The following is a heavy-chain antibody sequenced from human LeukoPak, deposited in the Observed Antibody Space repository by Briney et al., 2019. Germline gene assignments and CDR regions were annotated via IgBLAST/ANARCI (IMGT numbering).Heavy chain of an antibody. Sequence: GSLSLSCSASGFTFNTYAIYWVRQAPGKGLEYVSAISSDGDTTYYADSVKGRFTISRDNAKNSLYLQMNSLRAEDTALYYCARKVAFDIWGQGTMVTVSS. CDR3: ARKVAFDI. J-gene: IGHJ3*02. CDR2: ISSDGDTT. V-gene: IGHV3-64*04. CDR1: GFTFNTYA.